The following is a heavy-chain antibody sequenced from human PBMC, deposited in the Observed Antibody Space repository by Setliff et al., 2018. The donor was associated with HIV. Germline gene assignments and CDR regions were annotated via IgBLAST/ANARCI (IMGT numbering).Heavy chain of an antibody. V-gene: IGHV3-48*01. Sequence: RLSCVASGFTFSTHSMSWVRQAPGKGLEWISYISFSSSVIYYADSVKGRFTISRDNAKNSLYLQMNSLRAEDTAVYYCARDFWGGSYSSDYWGQGTLVTVSS. CDR2: ISFSSSVI. J-gene: IGHJ4*02. CDR1: GFTFSTHS. CDR3: ARDFWGGSYSSDY. D-gene: IGHD1-26*01.